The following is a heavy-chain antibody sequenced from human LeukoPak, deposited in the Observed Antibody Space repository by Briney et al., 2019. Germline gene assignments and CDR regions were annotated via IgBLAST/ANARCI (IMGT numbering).Heavy chain of an antibody. V-gene: IGHV3-48*01. J-gene: IGHJ6*03. CDR2: ITLSRSTI. D-gene: IGHD6-13*01. CDR3: ARDGWEGSSGYYYMDV. CDR1: GFTFSNYN. Sequence: GGSLRLSCAASGFTFSNYNMHRVRQAPGKGLEWVSYITLSRSTIYYADSVEGRFTISRDKSKNTLYLQMNSLRAEDTAVYYCARDGWEGSSGYYYMDVWGKGTTVTVSS.